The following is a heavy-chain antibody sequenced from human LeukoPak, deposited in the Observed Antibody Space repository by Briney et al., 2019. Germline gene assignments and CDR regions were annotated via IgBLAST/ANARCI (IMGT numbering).Heavy chain of an antibody. V-gene: IGHV1-2*06. CDR3: ARVRIGVAGNTFDM. Sequence: ASVKVSCKASGYTFTSYGISWVRQAPGQGLEWMGQINPNSGGTNYVQKFQGRVTMTRDTSFTTAYMELSGLRSDDTAVYYCARVRIGVAGNTFDMWGQGTMVTVS. CDR2: INPNSGGT. D-gene: IGHD6-19*01. J-gene: IGHJ3*02. CDR1: GYTFTSYG.